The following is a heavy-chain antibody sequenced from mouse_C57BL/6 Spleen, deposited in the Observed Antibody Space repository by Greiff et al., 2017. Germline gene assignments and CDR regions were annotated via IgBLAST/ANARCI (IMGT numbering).Heavy chain of an antibody. J-gene: IGHJ2*01. CDR1: GYSITSGYY. V-gene: IGHV3-6*01. D-gene: IGHD1-1*01. Sequence: DVQLQASGPGLVKPSQSLSLTCSVTGYSITSGYYWNWIRQFPGNKLEWMGYISYDGSNNYNPSLKNRISITRDTSKNQFFLKLNSVTTEDTATYYCARGGITTGLDYWGQGTTLTVSS. CDR2: ISYDGSN. CDR3: ARGGITTGLDY.